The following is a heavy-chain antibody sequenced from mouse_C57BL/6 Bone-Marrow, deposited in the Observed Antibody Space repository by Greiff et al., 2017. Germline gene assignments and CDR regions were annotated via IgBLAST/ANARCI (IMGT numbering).Heavy chain of an antibody. V-gene: IGHV2-9-1*01. CDR1: GFSLTSYA. J-gene: IGHJ1*03. CDR3: ARRNYCGSREGYFDV. CDR2: IWTGGGT. Sequence: VQGVESGPGLVAPSQSLSITCTVSGFSLTSYAISWVRQPPGKGLEWLGVIWTGGGTNYNSALKSRLSISKDNSKSQVFLKMNSLKTDDTARYYCARRNYCGSREGYFDVWGTGTTVTVSS. D-gene: IGHD1-1*01.